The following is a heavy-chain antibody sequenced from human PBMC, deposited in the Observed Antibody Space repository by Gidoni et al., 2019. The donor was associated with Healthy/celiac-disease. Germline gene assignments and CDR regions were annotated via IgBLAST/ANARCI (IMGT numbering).Heavy chain of an antibody. J-gene: IGHJ4*02. V-gene: IGHV4-39*07. CDR3: ARVPSSGYYDILTGYPRTVFDY. CDR2: ST. Sequence: STYYNPSLKSRVTISVDTSKNQFSLKLSSVTAADTAVYYCARVPSSGYYDILTGYPRTVFDYWGQGTLVTVSS. D-gene: IGHD3-9*01.